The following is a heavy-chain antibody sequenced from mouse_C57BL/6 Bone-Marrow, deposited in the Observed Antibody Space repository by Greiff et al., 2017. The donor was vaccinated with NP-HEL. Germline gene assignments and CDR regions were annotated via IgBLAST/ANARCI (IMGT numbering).Heavy chain of an antibody. CDR3: VRERGCYWYFDV. V-gene: IGHV10-3*01. CDR2: IRSKSSNYAK. J-gene: IGHJ1*03. D-gene: IGHD3-3*01. CDR1: GFTFNTYA. Sequence: VQLVESGGGLVQPKGSLKLSCAASGFTFNTYAMHWVRQAPGKGLEWVARIRSKSSNYAKYYAESVKDRFTISRDDSQSILYLPMYYLNTEDTAMYYCVRERGCYWYFDVWGTGTTVTVSS.